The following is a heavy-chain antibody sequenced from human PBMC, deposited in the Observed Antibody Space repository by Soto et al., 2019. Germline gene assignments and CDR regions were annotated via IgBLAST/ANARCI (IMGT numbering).Heavy chain of an antibody. J-gene: IGHJ4*02. V-gene: IGHV4-39*01. Sequence: SETLSLTCTVSGGSISSSSYYWGWIRQPPGKGLEWIGSIYYSGSTYYNPSLKSRVTISVDTSKNQFSLKLSSVTAADTAVYYCARHQDNSPYYYDSSDPPPFDYWGQGTLVTVSS. CDR1: GGSISSSSYY. CDR3: ARHQDNSPYYYDSSDPPPFDY. CDR2: IYYSGST. D-gene: IGHD3-22*01.